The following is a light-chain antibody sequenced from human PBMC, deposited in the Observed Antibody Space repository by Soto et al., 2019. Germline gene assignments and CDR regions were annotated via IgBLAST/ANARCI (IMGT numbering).Light chain of an antibody. V-gene: IGLV1-40*01. CDR1: SSNIGAGYD. CDR3: QSYDSSLSAL. J-gene: IGLJ1*01. CDR2: GNS. Sequence: QSVLTQPPSVSGAPGQRVTISCTGSSSNIGAGYDVHWYQQLPGTAPKLLIYGNSNRPSGVPDRFSGSKSGTSASLAITGLQAKDEADYYCQSYDSSLSALFGTGTKVTVL.